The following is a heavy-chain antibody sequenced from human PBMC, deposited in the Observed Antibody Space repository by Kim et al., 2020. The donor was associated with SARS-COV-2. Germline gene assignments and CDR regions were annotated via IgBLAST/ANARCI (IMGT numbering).Heavy chain of an antibody. CDR2: GDSDT. CDR3: ARPDSSG. Sequence: GDSDTRYSPSFQGEVTISADKSISTAYMQWSSMKASDTAMYYCARPDSSGWGQGTLVTVSS. J-gene: IGHJ4*02. V-gene: IGHV5-51*01. D-gene: IGHD6-19*01.